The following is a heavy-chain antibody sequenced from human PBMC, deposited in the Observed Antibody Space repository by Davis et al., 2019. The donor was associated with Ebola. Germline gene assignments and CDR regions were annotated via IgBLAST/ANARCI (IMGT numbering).Heavy chain of an antibody. V-gene: IGHV4-39*01. D-gene: IGHD3-10*01. J-gene: IGHJ5*02. Sequence: PSETLSLTCTVSGGSISSSSYYWGWIRQPPGKGLEWIGSIYYSGSTYYNPSLKSRVTISVDTSKNQFSLKLSSVTAADTAVYYCARHYYGSGSYYTENWFDPWGQGTLVTVSS. CDR2: IYYSGST. CDR1: GGSISSSSYY. CDR3: ARHYYGSGSYYTENWFDP.